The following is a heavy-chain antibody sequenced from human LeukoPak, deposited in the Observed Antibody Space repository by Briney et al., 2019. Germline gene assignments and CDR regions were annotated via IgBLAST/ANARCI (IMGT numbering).Heavy chain of an antibody. CDR2: INHSGST. Sequence: SETLSLTCAVYGGSFSGYYWSWIRQPPGKGLEWIGEINHSGSTNYNPSLKSRVTISVDTSKNQFSLKLSSVTAADTAVYYCARGPTGMGRAYYYYGMDVWGQGTTVTVSS. CDR1: GGSFSGYY. J-gene: IGHJ6*02. D-gene: IGHD1-1*01. CDR3: ARGPTGMGRAYYYYGMDV. V-gene: IGHV4-34*01.